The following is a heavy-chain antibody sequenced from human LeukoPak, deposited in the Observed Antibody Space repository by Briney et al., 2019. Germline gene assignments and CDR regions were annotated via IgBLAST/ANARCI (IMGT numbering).Heavy chain of an antibody. Sequence: ASETLSLTCTASGGSINSITYYWGWIRQPPGKGLEWIGEINHSGSTNYNPSLKSRVTISVDTSKNQFSLKLSSVTAADTAVYYCARVKPPYVNDYWGQGTLVTVSS. CDR2: INHSGST. J-gene: IGHJ4*02. D-gene: IGHD3-16*01. CDR1: GGSINSITYY. CDR3: ARVKPPYVNDY. V-gene: IGHV4-39*07.